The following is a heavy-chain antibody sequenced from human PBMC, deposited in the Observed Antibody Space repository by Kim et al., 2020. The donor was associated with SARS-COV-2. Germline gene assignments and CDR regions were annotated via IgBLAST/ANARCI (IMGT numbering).Heavy chain of an antibody. Sequence: GGSLRLSCAASGFTFSSYAMHWVRQAPGKGLEWVAVISYDGSNKYYADSVKGRFTISRDNSKNTLYLQMNSLRAEDTAVYYCARDPWAIAPQYYFDYWGQGTLVTVSS. CDR1: GFTFSSYA. D-gene: IGHD2-21*01. CDR3: ARDPWAIAPQYYFDY. CDR2: ISYDGSNK. J-gene: IGHJ4*02. V-gene: IGHV3-30*04.